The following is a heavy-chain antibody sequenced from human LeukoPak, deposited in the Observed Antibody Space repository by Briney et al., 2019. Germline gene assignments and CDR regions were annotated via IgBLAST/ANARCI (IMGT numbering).Heavy chain of an antibody. CDR3: AKDVYYYDSSGYKNEYFRH. D-gene: IGHD3-22*01. CDR1: GFTLRSYA. V-gene: IGHV3-23*01. CDR2: VSGSGGST. J-gene: IGHJ1*01. Sequence: GGSLRLSCAASGFTLRSYAMSWVRQAPGKGLEWVSAVSGSGGSTHYADSVKGRFTISRDNSKNTLYLQMNSLRAEDTAVYYCAKDVYYYDSSGYKNEYFRHWGQGTLVTVSS.